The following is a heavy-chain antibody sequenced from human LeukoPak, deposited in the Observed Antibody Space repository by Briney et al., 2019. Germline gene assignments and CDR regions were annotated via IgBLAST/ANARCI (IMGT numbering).Heavy chain of an antibody. CDR1: GFTFSSYD. V-gene: IGHV3-30*02. J-gene: IGHJ4*02. CDR2: IRYDGSNK. CDR3: AGGTDFWSGYSFDS. D-gene: IGHD3-3*01. Sequence: GGSLRLSCAASGFTFSSYDMHWVRQAPGKGLEWVAFIRYDGSNKYYADSVKGRFSISRDISKNTLSLQLSSLRAEDTAVYYCAGGTDFWSGYSFDSWGQGTLVTVSS.